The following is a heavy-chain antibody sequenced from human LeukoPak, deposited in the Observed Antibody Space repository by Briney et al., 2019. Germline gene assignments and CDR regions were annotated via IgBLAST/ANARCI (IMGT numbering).Heavy chain of an antibody. Sequence: ASVKVSCKASGYTFTGYYMHWVRQAPGQGLEWMGWINPNGGGTNYAQKFQGRVTMTRDTSISTAYMELSRLRSDDTAVYYCARGIMATNWIYYYYNYMDVWGKGTTVTVSS. CDR1: GYTFTGYY. D-gene: IGHD5-12*01. V-gene: IGHV1-2*02. CDR3: ARGIMATNWIYYYYNYMDV. CDR2: INPNGGGT. J-gene: IGHJ6*03.